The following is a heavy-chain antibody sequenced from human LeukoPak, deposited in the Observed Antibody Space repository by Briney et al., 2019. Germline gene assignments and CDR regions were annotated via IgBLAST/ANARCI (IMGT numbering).Heavy chain of an antibody. J-gene: IGHJ3*02. Sequence: SETLSLTSAASGGSISSGGYSWSWIRQPPGKVLQWIGYIYHSGSTYYNPSLESRVTISVDRSKNQFSLKLSSVTAADTAVYYCARGPAFDIWGQGTMVTVSS. CDR3: ARGPAFDI. V-gene: IGHV4-30-2*01. CDR2: IYHSGST. CDR1: GGSISSGGYS.